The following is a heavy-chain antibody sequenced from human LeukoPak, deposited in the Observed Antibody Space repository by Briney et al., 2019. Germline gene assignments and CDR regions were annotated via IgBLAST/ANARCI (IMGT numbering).Heavy chain of an antibody. CDR2: INHSGST. Sequence: KPSETLSLTCAVYGGSFSGYYWSWIRQPPGKGLEWIGEINHSGSTNYNPSLKSRVTISVDTSKNQFSLKLSSVTAADTAVYYCARGHCSSTSCYFTVWGQGTTVTVSS. J-gene: IGHJ6*02. CDR3: ARGHCSSTSCYFTV. V-gene: IGHV4-34*01. D-gene: IGHD2-2*01. CDR1: GGSFSGYY.